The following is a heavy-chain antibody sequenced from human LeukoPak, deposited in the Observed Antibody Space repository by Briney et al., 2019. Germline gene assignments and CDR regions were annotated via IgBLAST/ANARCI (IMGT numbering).Heavy chain of an antibody. CDR3: ARKPLSGGYGGTIDY. CDR1: GFTFSGFW. V-gene: IGHV3-74*01. CDR2: ISFDGSDA. D-gene: IGHD5-12*01. J-gene: IGHJ4*02. Sequence: GGSLRLSCAASGFTFSGFWMHWVRQAPGKGLVWVSCISFDGSDATYADSVKGRFTISRDNAKNTLHLQMDSLRAEDTAIYYCARKPLSGGYGGTIDYWGQGTLVTVSS.